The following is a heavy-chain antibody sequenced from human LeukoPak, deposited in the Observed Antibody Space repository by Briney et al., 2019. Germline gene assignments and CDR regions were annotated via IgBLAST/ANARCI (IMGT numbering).Heavy chain of an antibody. CDR2: ISSSSSYT. J-gene: IGHJ4*02. V-gene: IGHV3-11*05. CDR3: ARGHNIVATKPYFDY. D-gene: IGHD5-12*01. CDR1: GFTFSDYY. Sequence: GRSLRLSCAASGFTFSDYYMSWIRQAPGKGLEWVSYISSSSSYTNYADSVKGRFTISRDNAKNSLYLQMNSLRAEDTAVYYCARGHNIVATKPYFDYWGQGTLVTVSS.